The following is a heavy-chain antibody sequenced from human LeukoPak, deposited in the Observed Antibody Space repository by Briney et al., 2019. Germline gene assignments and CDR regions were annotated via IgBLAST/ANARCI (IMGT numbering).Heavy chain of an antibody. CDR1: GFTVSSNY. CDR2: IYSSDGA. J-gene: IGHJ4*02. CDR3: ARDADS. V-gene: IGHV3-66*01. Sequence: GGSLRLSCAASGFTVSSNYMSWVGQAPGKGLEWVSLIYSSDGAYYADSVKGRFTISRDNSKNTLYLQMNSLRAEDTAVYYCARDADSWGQGTLVTVSS.